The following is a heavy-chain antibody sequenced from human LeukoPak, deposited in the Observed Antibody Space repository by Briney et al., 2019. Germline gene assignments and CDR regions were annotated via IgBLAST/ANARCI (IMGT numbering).Heavy chain of an antibody. CDR3: ARRNGDYRHYYYYYMDV. CDR2: ISSSGSTI. V-gene: IGHV3-48*03. Sequence: GGSLRLSCAASGFTFSSYEMNWVRQAPGKGLEWVSYISSSGSTIYYADSVKGRFTISRDNAKNSLYLQMNSLRAEDTAVYYCARRNGDYRHYYYYYMDVWGKGTTVTISS. D-gene: IGHD4-17*01. CDR1: GFTFSSYE. J-gene: IGHJ6*03.